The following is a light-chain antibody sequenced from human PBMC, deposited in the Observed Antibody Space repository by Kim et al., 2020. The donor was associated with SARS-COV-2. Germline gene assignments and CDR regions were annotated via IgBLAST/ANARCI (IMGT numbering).Light chain of an antibody. J-gene: IGLJ3*02. V-gene: IGLV2-14*03. CDR1: SRDVGVYTY. Sequence: GQSITISCTGTSRDVGVYTYVSWYQQHPGKAPKLMIYDVSNRPSGVSNRFSGSKSGNTASLTISGLQAEDEADYYCSSYTSSSTWVFGGGTKLTVL. CDR3: SSYTSSSTWV. CDR2: DVS.